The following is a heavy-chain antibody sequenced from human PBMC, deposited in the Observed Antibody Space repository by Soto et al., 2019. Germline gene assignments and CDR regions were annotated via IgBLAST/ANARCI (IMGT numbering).Heavy chain of an antibody. V-gene: IGHV1-3*01. J-gene: IGHJ6*02. CDR3: ARENYYDSSGYSLYYYYYGMDV. CDR1: GYTFTSYA. Sequence: QVQLVQSGAEVKKPGASVKVSCKASGYTFTSYAMHWVRQAPGQRLEWMGWINAGNGNTKYSQKFQGRVTITRDTSASTAYMELSSLRSEDTAVYYCARENYYDSSGYSLYYYYYGMDVWGQGTTVTVSS. D-gene: IGHD3-22*01. CDR2: INAGNGNT.